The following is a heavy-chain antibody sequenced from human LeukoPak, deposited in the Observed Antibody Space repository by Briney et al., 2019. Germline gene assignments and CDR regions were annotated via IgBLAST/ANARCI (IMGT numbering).Heavy chain of an antibody. V-gene: IGHV3-21*01. CDR3: ARIRDGYNFDY. CDR2: ISSSSSYI. CDR1: GFTFSSYS. D-gene: IGHD5-24*01. J-gene: IGHJ4*02. Sequence: GGSLRLSCAASGFTFSSYSMNWVRQAPGKGLEWVSSISSSSSYIYYADSVKGRFTISRDNAKNSLYLQMNSLRAEDTAVYYCARIRDGYNFDYWGQGTLVTVSS.